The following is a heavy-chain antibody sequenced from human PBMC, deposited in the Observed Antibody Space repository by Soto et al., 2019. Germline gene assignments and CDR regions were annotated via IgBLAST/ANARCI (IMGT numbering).Heavy chain of an antibody. Sequence: GGSLRLSCAASGFTFSNYGMSWVRQAPGKGLEWVSVISGSGGSTYYADSVKGRFTLSRDNSKNTVYLQMNSLRAEDTAVYYCAKDSPVGVPLLRDLHDWGQGTLVTVS. D-gene: IGHD2-15*01. CDR3: AKDSPVGVPLLRDLHD. CDR2: ISGSGGST. J-gene: IGHJ1*01. CDR1: GFTFSNYG. V-gene: IGHV3-23*01.